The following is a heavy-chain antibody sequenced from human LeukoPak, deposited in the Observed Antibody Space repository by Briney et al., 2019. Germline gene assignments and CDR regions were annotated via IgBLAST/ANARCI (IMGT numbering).Heavy chain of an antibody. CDR2: ISWNSGSI. J-gene: IGHJ4*02. V-gene: IGHV3-9*01. CDR3: AAGLVRDYFDY. Sequence: GGSLRLSCAASGFTFDDYAMHWVRQAPGKGLEWVSGISWNSGSIGYADSVKGRFTISRDNAKNSLYLQMNSLRAEDTALYYCAAGLVRDYFDYWGQGTLVTVSS. D-gene: IGHD4-23*01. CDR1: GFTFDDYA.